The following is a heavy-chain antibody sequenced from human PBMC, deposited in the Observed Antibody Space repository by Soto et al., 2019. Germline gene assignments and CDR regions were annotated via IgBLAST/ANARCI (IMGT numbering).Heavy chain of an antibody. CDR2: TYYGSKWYN. J-gene: IGHJ1*01. CDR3: ARWDAARKCFHH. V-gene: IGHV6-1*01. CDR1: GDSVSSNSAA. D-gene: IGHD6-25*01. Sequence: SQTLSLTCVISGDSVSSNSAAWNWIRQSPSRGLEWLGRTYYGSKWYNDYALSVKSRITINPDTSKNQFSLQLNSVTPEDTAVYYCARWDAARKCFHHWGQGTLVTVSS.